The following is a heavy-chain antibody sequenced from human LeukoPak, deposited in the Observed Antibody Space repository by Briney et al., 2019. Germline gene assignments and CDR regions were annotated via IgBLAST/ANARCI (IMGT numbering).Heavy chain of an antibody. CDR3: ARHDYGERDYYFDY. J-gene: IGHJ4*02. Sequence: SETLSLTCTVSGYSISSGYYWGCIRQPPRKGLEWIGSIYHSGSTYYNPSLKSRVTISVDTSKNQFSLKLSSVTAADTAVYYCARHDYGERDYYFDYWGQGTLVTVSS. D-gene: IGHD4-17*01. CDR2: IYHSGST. CDR1: GYSISSGYY. V-gene: IGHV4-38-2*02.